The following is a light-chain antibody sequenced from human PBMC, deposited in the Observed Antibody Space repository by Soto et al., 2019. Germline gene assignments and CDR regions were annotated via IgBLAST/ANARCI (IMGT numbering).Light chain of an antibody. J-gene: IGLJ1*01. CDR2: EVS. CDR3: SSHAGATKV. CDR1: SSDVGGYNY. Sequence: QSVLTQPTSASGSLGQAVTISCTGTSSDVGGYNYVSWYQQYPGKAPRLMIYEVSKRPSGVPARFSGSKSGNTASLTISGLQAEDEADYYCSSHAGATKVFGTGTKVTVL. V-gene: IGLV2-8*01.